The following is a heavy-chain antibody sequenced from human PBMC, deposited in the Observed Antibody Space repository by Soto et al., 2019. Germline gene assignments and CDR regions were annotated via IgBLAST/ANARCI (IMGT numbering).Heavy chain of an antibody. CDR2: VNAGNDKT. CDR3: AREGDGYKYDY. Sequence: QVQVVQSGAEVKKPGASVKVSCKTSGYAFSLYAIHWVRQAPGQRLEWMGWVNAGNDKTKYSQNFQGRVTITRDTSASTVYMELSSLRSEDTAVYYGAREGDGYKYDYWGQGTLVTVSS. J-gene: IGHJ4*02. V-gene: IGHV1-3*01. D-gene: IGHD5-18*01. CDR1: GYAFSLYA.